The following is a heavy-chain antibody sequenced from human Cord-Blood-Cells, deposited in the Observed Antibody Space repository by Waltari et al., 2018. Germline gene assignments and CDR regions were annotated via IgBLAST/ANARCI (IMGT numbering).Heavy chain of an antibody. CDR1: GGSFSGYY. CDR2: INHSGST. CDR3: ARFGWGYFDWLFDY. D-gene: IGHD3-9*01. J-gene: IGHJ4*02. V-gene: IGHV4-34*01. Sequence: QVQLQQWGAGLLKPSETLSLTCAVYGGSFSGYYWSWIRQPPGKGLEWSGEINHSGSTNYNPSLKSRVTISVDTSKNQFSLKLSSVTAADTAVYYCARFGWGYFDWLFDYWGQGTLVTVSS.